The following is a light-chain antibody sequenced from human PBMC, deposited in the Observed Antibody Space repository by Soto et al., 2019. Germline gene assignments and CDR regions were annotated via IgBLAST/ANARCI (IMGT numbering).Light chain of an antibody. CDR2: DAS. CDR3: QQRSNWPPTWT. V-gene: IGKV3-11*01. Sequence: EIVLSQSPATLSLSPGERATLSCRASQSVGSYLAWYQHIPGQAPRLLIYDASKRATGIPARFSGSGSGTAFTLTISSLEPEDIAVYYCQQRSNWPPTWTFGQGTKVEVK. J-gene: IGKJ1*01. CDR1: QSVGSY.